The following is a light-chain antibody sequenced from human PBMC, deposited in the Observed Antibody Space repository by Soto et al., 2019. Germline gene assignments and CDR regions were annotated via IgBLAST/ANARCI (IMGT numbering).Light chain of an antibody. V-gene: IGLV2-14*03. CDR3: SSYTTSNTRQIV. J-gene: IGLJ1*01. Sequence: QSVLTEPASVSGSLGQSITISCTETSSDVGGYNYVSWYQHHPGKAPKLIIYDVTNRPSGVSNPFSGSKSGNTASLTISGLQPEDEADYYCSSYTTSNTRQIVFGTGTKVTVL. CDR1: SSDVGGYNY. CDR2: DVT.